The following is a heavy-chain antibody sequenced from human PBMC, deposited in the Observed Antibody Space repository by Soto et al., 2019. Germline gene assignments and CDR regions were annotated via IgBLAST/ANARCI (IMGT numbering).Heavy chain of an antibody. D-gene: IGHD6-19*01. CDR2: ISYDGSNK. CDR1: GFTFSSYG. V-gene: IGHV3-30*03. Sequence: PGGSLRLSCAASGFTFSSYGMHWVRQAPGKGLEWVAVISYDGSNKYYADSVKGRFTISRDNSKNTLYLQMNSLRAEDTAVYYCATMYSSGSSVPYYYYYGMDVWGQGTTVTV. J-gene: IGHJ6*02. CDR3: ATMYSSGSSVPYYYYYGMDV.